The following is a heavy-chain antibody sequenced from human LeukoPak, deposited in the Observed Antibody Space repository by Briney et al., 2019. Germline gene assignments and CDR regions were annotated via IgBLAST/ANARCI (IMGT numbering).Heavy chain of an antibody. CDR1: GGTFSSYA. CDR2: IIPIFGTA. V-gene: IGHV1-69*05. CDR3: ARDNRVPISGVVNPPPWFDP. Sequence: GASVKVSCKASGGTFSSYAISWVRQAPGQGLEWMGGIIPIFGTANYAQKFQGRVTITTDESTSTTYMELSSLRSEDTAVYYCARDNRVPISGVVNPPPWFDPWGQGTLVTVSS. D-gene: IGHD3-3*01. J-gene: IGHJ5*02.